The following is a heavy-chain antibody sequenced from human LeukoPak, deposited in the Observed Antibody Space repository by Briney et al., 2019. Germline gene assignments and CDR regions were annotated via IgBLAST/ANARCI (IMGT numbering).Heavy chain of an antibody. Sequence: GGSLRLSCAASGFTFSSYSMNWVRQAPGKGLEWVSYISSSSSTIYYADSVKGRFTISRDNAKNSLYLQMNSLRAEDTAVYYCARRFRAYYYDSSGYSSALYYYYGMDVWGQGTTVTVSS. CDR1: GFTFSSYS. CDR2: ISSSSSTI. CDR3: ARRFRAYYYDSSGYSSALYYYYGMDV. D-gene: IGHD3-22*01. J-gene: IGHJ6*02. V-gene: IGHV3-48*04.